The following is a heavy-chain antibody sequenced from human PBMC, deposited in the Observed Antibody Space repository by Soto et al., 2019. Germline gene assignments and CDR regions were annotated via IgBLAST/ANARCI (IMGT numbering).Heavy chain of an antibody. CDR3: ARGYCSSTSCYAPNWFDP. J-gene: IGHJ5*02. Sequence: SETLSLTCTVSGGSISSGGYYWSWIRQHPGKGLEWIGYIYYSGSTYYNPSLKSRVTISVDTSKNQFSLKLSSVTAADTAVYYCARGYCSSTSCYAPNWFDPWGQGTLVTVSS. V-gene: IGHV4-31*02. CDR1: GGSISSGGYY. CDR2: IYYSGST. D-gene: IGHD2-2*01.